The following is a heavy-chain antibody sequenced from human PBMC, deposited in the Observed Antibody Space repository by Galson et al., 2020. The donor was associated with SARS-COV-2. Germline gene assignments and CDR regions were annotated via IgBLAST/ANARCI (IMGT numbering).Heavy chain of an antibody. CDR3: ARGHRGVVPSPVLGLGPYFSYYYMDV. D-gene: IGHD3-10*01. Sequence: SETLSLTCAVYGGSFSGYSWTWIRQPPGKGLEWIGEINIGGNTNYSPSLRSRVTVSVDSSTNPFSLNLRSVTAADTALYYCARGHRGVVPSPVLGLGPYFSYYYMDVWDKGTTVTVSS. J-gene: IGHJ6*03. CDR2: INIGGNT. V-gene: IGHV4-34*01. CDR1: GGSFSGYS.